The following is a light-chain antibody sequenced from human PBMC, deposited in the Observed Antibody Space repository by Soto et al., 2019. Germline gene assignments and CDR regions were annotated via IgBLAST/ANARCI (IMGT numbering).Light chain of an antibody. CDR1: SGHSSYI. V-gene: IGLV4-60*02. Sequence: QPVLTQSSSASASLGSSVKLTCTLSSGHSSYIIAWHQQQPGKAPRYLMKLEGSGSYNKGSGVPDRFSGSCSGADRYLTISNLQFEDEADYYCETWDSNILVFGGGTKLTFL. J-gene: IGLJ2*01. CDR2: LEGSGSY. CDR3: ETWDSNILV.